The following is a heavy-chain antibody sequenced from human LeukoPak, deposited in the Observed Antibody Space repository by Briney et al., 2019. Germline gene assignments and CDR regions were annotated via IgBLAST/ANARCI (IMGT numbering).Heavy chain of an antibody. CDR3: ARPSGSGLDAFDI. CDR2: IYPGDSDT. D-gene: IGHD3-10*01. V-gene: IGHV5-51*01. CDR1: GYSFTSYW. J-gene: IGHJ3*02. Sequence: GASLQISCKGSGYSFTSYWIGWVRQMPGKGLEWMGIIYPGDSDTRYSPSFQGQVTISADKSISTAYLQWSSLKASDTAMYYCARPSGSGLDAFDIWGQGTMVTVSS.